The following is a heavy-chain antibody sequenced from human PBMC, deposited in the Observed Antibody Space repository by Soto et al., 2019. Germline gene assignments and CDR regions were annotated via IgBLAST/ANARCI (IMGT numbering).Heavy chain of an antibody. CDR2: IYYTGST. D-gene: IGHD6-6*01. CDR1: GGSIRSGVYY. CDR3: VRYITSSRRFDY. J-gene: IGHJ4*02. V-gene: IGHV4-31*03. Sequence: PSETLSLTCTVSGGSIRSGVYYWTWIRQHPGKGLEWIGYIYYTGSTYYNPSLKSRVTISVDTSKNQFSLKLSSVTPEDTAVYFCVRYITSSRRFDYWGQGALVTVSS.